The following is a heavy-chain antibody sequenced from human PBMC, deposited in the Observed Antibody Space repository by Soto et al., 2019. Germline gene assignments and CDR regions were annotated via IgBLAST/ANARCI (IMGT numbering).Heavy chain of an antibody. CDR1: GFNFRAYG. Sequence: VQLVESGGGVVQPGRSLRLSCAASGFNFRAYGMHWVRQAPGKGLQWVAVMSSDASNKYYADSVKGRFTISRDNSQNALYLQMNSLRPDDTAVYYCAKGSSSVYYYSYGMDVWGQGTTVTVSS. D-gene: IGHD6-6*01. CDR3: AKGSSSVYYYSYGMDV. CDR2: MSSDASNK. J-gene: IGHJ6*02. V-gene: IGHV3-30*18.